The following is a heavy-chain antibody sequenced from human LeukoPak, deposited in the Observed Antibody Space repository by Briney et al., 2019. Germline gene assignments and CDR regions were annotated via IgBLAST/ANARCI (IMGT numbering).Heavy chain of an antibody. Sequence: SETLSLTCAVSGGSISSSTFYWGWIRQTPGKGLEWIGTIYYSGSTYYNPSLKSRVTMSVDTSKNQFSLKLSSVTAADTGVHYCTRLFGGDAFNIWGQGTLVTVSS. D-gene: IGHD3-3*01. CDR3: TRLFGGDAFNI. CDR2: IYYSGST. J-gene: IGHJ3*02. CDR1: GGSISSSTFY. V-gene: IGHV4-39*01.